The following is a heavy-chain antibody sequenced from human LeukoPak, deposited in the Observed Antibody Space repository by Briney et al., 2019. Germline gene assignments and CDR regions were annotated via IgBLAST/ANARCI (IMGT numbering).Heavy chain of an antibody. D-gene: IGHD4-17*01. J-gene: IGHJ4*02. Sequence: GGSLRLSCVASGFTFSNYWMHWVRQAPGKGLEWVSRIKTDGTITSSADSVEGRFTISRDNAKNTLYLQMNSLRAEDTAVYCCARDRTTVTVFDYWGQGILVTVSS. CDR2: IKTDGTIT. V-gene: IGHV3-74*01. CDR1: GFTFSNYW. CDR3: ARDRTTVTVFDY.